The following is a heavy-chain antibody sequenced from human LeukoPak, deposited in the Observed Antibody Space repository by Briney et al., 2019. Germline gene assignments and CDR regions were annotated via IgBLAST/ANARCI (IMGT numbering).Heavy chain of an antibody. CDR3: ARHMSVTYDAFDI. V-gene: IGHV3-23*01. Sequence: SGGSLRLSCAASGFTFSSYAMSWVRQAPGKGLEWVSVISGIGGSTYYADSVKGRLTISRDNSKNTLYLQMNSLRAEDTAVYYCARHMSVTYDAFDIWGQGTMVTVSS. D-gene: IGHD2-21*02. J-gene: IGHJ3*02. CDR2: ISGIGGST. CDR1: GFTFSSYA.